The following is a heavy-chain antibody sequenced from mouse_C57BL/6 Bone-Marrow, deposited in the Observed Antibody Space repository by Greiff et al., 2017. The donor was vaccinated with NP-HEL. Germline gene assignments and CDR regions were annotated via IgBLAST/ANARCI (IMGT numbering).Heavy chain of an antibody. D-gene: IGHD2-3*01. V-gene: IGHV5-2*01. CDR3: ARHYDGYYVAWFAY. Sequence: DVKLVESGGGLVQPGESLKLSCESNEYEFPSHDMSWVRKTPEKRLELVAAINSDGGSTYYPDTMERRFIISRDNTKKTLYLQMSSLRSEDTALYYCARHYDGYYVAWFAYWGQGTLVTVSA. J-gene: IGHJ3*01. CDR2: INSDGGST. CDR1: EYEFPSHD.